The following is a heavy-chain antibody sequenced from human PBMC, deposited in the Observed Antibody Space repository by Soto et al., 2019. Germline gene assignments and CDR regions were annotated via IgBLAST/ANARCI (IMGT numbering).Heavy chain of an antibody. Sequence: SETLSLTCTVSGASITSTNYYWAWIRQPPGKGLEWIGSISWSGTTYYHPSLESRVTISSDKSKNLFSLQLGSVTGADTALYYGARLYGSAMGGFGLWGQGTLVTVSS. CDR2: ISWSGTT. J-gene: IGHJ5*02. CDR1: GASITSTNYY. CDR3: ARLYGSAMGGFGL. V-gene: IGHV4-39*01. D-gene: IGHD3-10*01.